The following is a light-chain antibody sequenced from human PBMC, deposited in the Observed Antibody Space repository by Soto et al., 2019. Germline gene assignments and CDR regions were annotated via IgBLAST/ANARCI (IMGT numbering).Light chain of an antibody. CDR1: QSIDSW. J-gene: IGKJ4*01. Sequence: DIQMTQSPSTLSASVGDRVTITCRASQSIDSWLAWYQQKPGKAPKVLIYKASTLESGVPSRFSGSGSGTEFTLTISSLQPDDFATYYCQQYYSYSTFGGGTKVEIQ. CDR3: QQYYSYST. CDR2: KAS. V-gene: IGKV1-5*03.